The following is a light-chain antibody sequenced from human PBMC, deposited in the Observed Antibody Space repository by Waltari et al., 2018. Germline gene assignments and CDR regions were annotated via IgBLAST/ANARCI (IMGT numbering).Light chain of an antibody. Sequence: DVVMTQSPLSLPVTLGQPASISCRSSQSLVYSDGNTYLNWFQQRPGPSPRRLIYKVSDWESRGPDRFSGSGSGTDFTLKISRVEAEDVGVYYCMQGTHWPWTFGQGTKVEIK. CDR1: QSLVYSDGNTY. J-gene: IGKJ1*01. CDR3: MQGTHWPWT. CDR2: KVS. V-gene: IGKV2D-30*01.